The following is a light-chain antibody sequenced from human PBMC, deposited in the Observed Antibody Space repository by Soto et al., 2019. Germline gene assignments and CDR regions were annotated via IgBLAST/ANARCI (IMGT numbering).Light chain of an antibody. J-gene: IGKJ3*01. CDR2: GAS. V-gene: IGKV3-15*01. CDR3: QQYDHWPFT. CDR1: QSVSGN. Sequence: EIVMTQSPATLSVSPGERATLSCRASQSVSGNLAWCQQKPGQAPRLLIYGASTRATGLPARFSGSGSGTEFTLTISSLQSEDFALYYCQQYDHWPFTFGPGTKVDIK.